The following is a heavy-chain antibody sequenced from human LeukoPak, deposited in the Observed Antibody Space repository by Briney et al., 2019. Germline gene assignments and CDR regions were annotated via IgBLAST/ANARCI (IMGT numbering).Heavy chain of an antibody. V-gene: IGHV1-46*01. D-gene: IGHD1-26*01. J-gene: IGHJ4*02. CDR3: ARDSTPTYYSGTYYFEY. CDR2: INPIGCNT. CDR1: GYTFASYY. Sequence: ASVKVSCKASGYTFASYYMHWVRQPPGKRLDWMGIINPIGCNTSYPQKFQGRVTMTRDTSTSTVYVELSSLRSEDTAVYYCARDSTPTYYSGTYYFEYWGQGTLVTVSS.